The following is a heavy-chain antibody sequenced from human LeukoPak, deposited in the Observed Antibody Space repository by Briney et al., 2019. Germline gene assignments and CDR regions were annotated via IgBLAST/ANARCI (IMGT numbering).Heavy chain of an antibody. Sequence: SVKVSCKASGGTFSSYAISWVRQAPGQGLEWMGGIIPIFGTANYARKFQGRVTITADKSTSTAYMELSSLRSEDTAVYYCARDLSGVALGYWGQGTLVTVSS. D-gene: IGHD3-10*01. CDR1: GGTFSSYA. V-gene: IGHV1-69*06. J-gene: IGHJ4*02. CDR3: ARDLSGVALGY. CDR2: IIPIFGTA.